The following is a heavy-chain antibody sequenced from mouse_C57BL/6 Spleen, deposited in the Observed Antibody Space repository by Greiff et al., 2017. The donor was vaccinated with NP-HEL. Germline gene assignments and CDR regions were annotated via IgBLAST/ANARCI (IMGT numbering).Heavy chain of an antibody. CDR1: GYTFTSSW. J-gene: IGHJ4*01. CDR2: IDPSDSYT. CDR3: ARAGLRLYAMDY. Sequence: QVQLQQPGAELVRPGTSVKLSCKASGYTFTSSWMPWVKQRPGQGLEWIGVIDPSDSYTNYNQQFKGKATLTVDTSSSTAYMQLSSLTSEDSAVYYCARAGLRLYAMDYWGQGTSVTVSS. V-gene: IGHV1-59*01. D-gene: IGHD2-2*01.